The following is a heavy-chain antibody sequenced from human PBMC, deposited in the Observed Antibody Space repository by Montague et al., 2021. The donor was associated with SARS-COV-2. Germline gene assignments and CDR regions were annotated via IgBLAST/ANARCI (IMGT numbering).Heavy chain of an antibody. D-gene: IGHD2-15*01. CDR3: ARFLGFCSGANCYSSGMDV. J-gene: IGHJ6*02. CDR2: VSHPGSA. V-gene: IGHV4-34*01. Sequence: SETLSLTCAVYTEAFNGYYWTWIRQPPGKGLEWIGEVSHPGSAKYNPSLKSRVTISIDKSTNQLSLKLSSVTAADTAVYYCARFLGFCSGANCYSSGMDVWGQGTTVTVSS. CDR1: TEAFNGYY.